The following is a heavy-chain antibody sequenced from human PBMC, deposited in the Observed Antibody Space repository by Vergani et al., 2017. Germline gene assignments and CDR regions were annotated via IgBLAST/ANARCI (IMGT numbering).Heavy chain of an antibody. J-gene: IGHJ5*02. CDR2: IYYSGST. D-gene: IGHD3-3*01. CDR1: GGSISSSSYY. Sequence: QLQLQESGPGLVKPSETLSLTCTVSGGSISSSSYYWGWLRQPPGKGLEWIGSIYYSGSTYYNPSLKSRVTISVDTSKNQFSLKLSCVTAADTAVYYCAWPHYDVCSGYYPNWFDPWGQGTLVTVSS. V-gene: IGHV4-39*01. CDR3: AWPHYDVCSGYYPNWFDP.